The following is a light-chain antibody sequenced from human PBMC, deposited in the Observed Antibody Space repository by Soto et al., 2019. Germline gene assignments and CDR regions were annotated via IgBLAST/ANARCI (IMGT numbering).Light chain of an antibody. CDR1: SSDVGTYNL. CDR3: CSYGGSSALPYA. J-gene: IGLJ1*01. Sequence: SALAQPASVSGSPEQSVTISCTGTSSDVGTYNLVSWYQQHPGKAPKLIIYEVAERPSGVSNRFSGSKFGNTASLTISGLLPEDEADYYCCSYGGSSALPYAFGTGTKVTVL. V-gene: IGLV2-23*02. CDR2: EVA.